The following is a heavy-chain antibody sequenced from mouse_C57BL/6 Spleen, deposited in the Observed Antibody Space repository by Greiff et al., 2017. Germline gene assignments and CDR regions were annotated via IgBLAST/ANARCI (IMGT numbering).Heavy chain of an antibody. D-gene: IGHD1-1*01. CDR2: IYPGDGDT. CDR3: ARSSAYTGSSSWYFDV. Sequence: VKLQESGPELVKPGASVKISCKASGYAFSSSWMNWVKQRPGKGLEWIGRIYPGDGDTNYNGKFKGKATLTADKSSSTAYMQLSSLTSEDSAVYFCARSSAYTGSSSWYFDVWGTGTTVTVSS. V-gene: IGHV1-82*01. CDR1: GYAFSSSW. J-gene: IGHJ1*03.